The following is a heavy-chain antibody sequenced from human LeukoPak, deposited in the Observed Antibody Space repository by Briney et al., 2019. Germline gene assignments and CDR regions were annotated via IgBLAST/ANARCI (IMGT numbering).Heavy chain of an antibody. CDR3: ARDSGSGDAFDY. J-gene: IGHJ4*02. CDR1: GFTFSSYW. D-gene: IGHD3-10*01. V-gene: IGHV3-74*01. Sequence: GGSLRLSCAASGFTFSSYWMHWVRQVPGKGLVWVSRINSDGSSTSYADSVKGRFTISRDNAKNTLYLQMNSLRAEDTAVYYCARDSGSGDAFDYWGQGTLVTVSS. CDR2: INSDGSST.